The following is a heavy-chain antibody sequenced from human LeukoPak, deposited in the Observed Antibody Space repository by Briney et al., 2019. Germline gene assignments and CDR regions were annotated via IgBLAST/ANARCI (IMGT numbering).Heavy chain of an antibody. J-gene: IGHJ4*02. D-gene: IGHD3-22*01. Sequence: PGGSLRLFCAASGITFSSYGMHWVPQAPGKGLEWVAVISYDGSNKYYADSVKGRFTISRDNSKNTLCLQMNSLRAEDTAVYYCAKDTSSGYVYYFDYLGQGTLVTVSS. CDR3: AKDTSSGYVYYFDY. CDR2: ISYDGSNK. CDR1: GITFSSYG. V-gene: IGHV3-30*18.